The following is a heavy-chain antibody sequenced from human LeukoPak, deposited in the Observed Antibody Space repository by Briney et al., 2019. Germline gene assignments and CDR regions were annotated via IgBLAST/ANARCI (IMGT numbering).Heavy chain of an antibody. J-gene: IGHJ5*02. D-gene: IGHD2-15*01. Sequence: GASVTVSFKASGYTFTNFGISWVRQAPGQGLEWMGWISPYNGNTDYPQKVQGRVTMTTDTSTSTAYMELRSLRSDDTAVYYCARGGVGHCSGGSCPTSWFDPWGQGTLVTVSS. CDR3: ARGGVGHCSGGSCPTSWFDP. CDR2: ISPYNGNT. V-gene: IGHV1-18*01. CDR1: GYTFTNFG.